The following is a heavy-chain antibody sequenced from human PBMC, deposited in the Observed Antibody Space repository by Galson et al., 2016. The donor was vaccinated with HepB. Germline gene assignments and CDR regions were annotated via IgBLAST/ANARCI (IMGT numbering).Heavy chain of an antibody. CDR3: AKDRGDYIWGTYSYTFDAFDV. Sequence: SLRLSCAASGFTFNTYNMNWVRQTPGKGQELVSSITSSSSYIYYTDSVKRRFTISRDNAKNSLYLQMNSLRAEDTAIYYCAKDRGDYIWGTYSYTFDAFDVWGQGTMVAVSS. CDR2: ITSSSSYI. J-gene: IGHJ3*01. V-gene: IGHV3-21*01. D-gene: IGHD3-16*02. CDR1: GFTFNTYN.